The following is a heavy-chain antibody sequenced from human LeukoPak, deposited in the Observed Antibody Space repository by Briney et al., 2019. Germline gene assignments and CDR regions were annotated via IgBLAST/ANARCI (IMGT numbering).Heavy chain of an antibody. D-gene: IGHD2-21*02. Sequence: PSETLSLTCAVYGGSFSGYYWSWIRQPPGKGLEWIGEINHSGSTNYNPSLKSRVTISVDTSKNQFSLKLSSVTAADTAVYYCALGAYCGGDCIDYWGQGTLVTVPS. CDR3: ALGAYCGGDCIDY. J-gene: IGHJ4*02. CDR2: INHSGST. CDR1: GGSFSGYY. V-gene: IGHV4-34*01.